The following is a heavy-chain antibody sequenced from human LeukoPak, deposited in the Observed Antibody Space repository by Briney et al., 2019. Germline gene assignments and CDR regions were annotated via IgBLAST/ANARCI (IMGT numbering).Heavy chain of an antibody. D-gene: IGHD3-3*01. CDR3: AEGNTDYDFWSGPTYNWFDP. CDR2: ISGSGGST. V-gene: IGHV3-23*01. CDR1: GFTFSSYA. Sequence: PGASLRLSCAASGFTFSSYAMSWVRQAPGKGLEWVSAISGSGGSTYYADSVKGRFTISRDNSKNTLYLQMNSLRAEDTAVYYCAEGNTDYDFWSGPTYNWFDPWGQGTLVTVSS. J-gene: IGHJ5*02.